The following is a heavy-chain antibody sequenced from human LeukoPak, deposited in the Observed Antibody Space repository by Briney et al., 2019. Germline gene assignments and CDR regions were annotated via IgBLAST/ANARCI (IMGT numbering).Heavy chain of an antibody. Sequence: PSETLSLTCTVSGVSVTRGAYYWTWIRQPPGKGLEWIGHVYYNGNTDYNPSLKSRVAMSVDKSNNQFSLKLSFVTAADTAVYYCARRIQLWPQWSHSFDYWGQGTLVTVSS. CDR1: GVSVTRGAYY. J-gene: IGHJ4*02. CDR3: ARRIQLWPQWSHSFDY. D-gene: IGHD5-18*01. V-gene: IGHV4-61*08. CDR2: VYYNGNT.